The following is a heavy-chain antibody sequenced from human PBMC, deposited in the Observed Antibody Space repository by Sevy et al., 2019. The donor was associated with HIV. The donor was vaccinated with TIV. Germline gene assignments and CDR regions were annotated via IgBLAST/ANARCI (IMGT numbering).Heavy chain of an antibody. D-gene: IGHD3-16*01. V-gene: IGHV1-69*06. CDR2: IIPIFGTA. J-gene: IGHJ4*02. Sequence: ASVKVSCKASGGTFSSYAISWVRQAPGQWLEWMGGIIPIFGTANYAQKFQGRVTITADKSTSTAYMELSSLRSEDTAVYYCARDQEGGLDYWGQGTLVTVSS. CDR1: GGTFSSYA. CDR3: ARDQEGGLDY.